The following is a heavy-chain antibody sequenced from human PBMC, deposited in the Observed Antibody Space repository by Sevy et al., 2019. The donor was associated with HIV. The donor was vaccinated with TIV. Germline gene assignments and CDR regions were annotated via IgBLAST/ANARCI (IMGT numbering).Heavy chain of an antibody. Sequence: GGSLRLSCAASGFTFSSYSMNWVRQAPGKGLEWVSSISSSSSYIYYADSVKGRFSISRDNAKNSLYMQMNSLRAEDTVVYYCASETGYSSGWQGEFDYWGQGTLVTVSS. J-gene: IGHJ4*02. CDR3: ASETGYSSGWQGEFDY. D-gene: IGHD6-19*01. V-gene: IGHV3-21*01. CDR1: GFTFSSYS. CDR2: ISSSSSYI.